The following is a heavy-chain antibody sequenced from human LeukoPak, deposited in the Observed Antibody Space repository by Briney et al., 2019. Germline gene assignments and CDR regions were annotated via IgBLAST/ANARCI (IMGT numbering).Heavy chain of an antibody. Sequence: PGGSLRLSCAASGCTLISYIMNGVRQPPGKGLEWVSYISSSSSTIYYADSVKGRFTNSRDNAKNSLYLQMNSLRDEDTAVYYCARDFAFDIWGQGTMVTVSS. J-gene: IGHJ3*02. CDR1: GCTLISYI. CDR2: ISSSSSTI. V-gene: IGHV3-48*02. CDR3: ARDFAFDI.